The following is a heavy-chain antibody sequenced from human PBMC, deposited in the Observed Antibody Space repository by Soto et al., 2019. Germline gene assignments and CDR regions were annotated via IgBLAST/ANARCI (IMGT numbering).Heavy chain of an antibody. J-gene: IGHJ4*02. D-gene: IGHD5-18*01. CDR3: TSRPRGYSYGYDY. V-gene: IGHV3-15*01. CDR1: GLTFSNAW. CDR2: IKSKTDGGTT. Sequence: PGGSMRLSCAASGLTFSNAWMSWARKAPGKGLAWVGRIKSKTDGGTTDYAAPVKGRFTISRDDSKNTLYLQMNSLKTEDTAVYYCTSRPRGYSYGYDYWGQGTLVTVSS.